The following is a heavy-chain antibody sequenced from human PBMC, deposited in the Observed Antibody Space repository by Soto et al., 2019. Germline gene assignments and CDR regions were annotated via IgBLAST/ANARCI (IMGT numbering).Heavy chain of an antibody. CDR2: INMDGSST. Sequence: GGSLRLSCAASGFTFSGDWMHWVRQAAGKGLVWVSRINMDGSSTNYADSVKGRFTISRDNAKNTLYLQMNSLRVDDTAVYYCARGPRGLYHHDYWGQGALVSVSS. V-gene: IGHV3-74*01. CDR3: ARGPRGLYHHDY. J-gene: IGHJ4*02. CDR1: GFTFSGDW. D-gene: IGHD2-2*01.